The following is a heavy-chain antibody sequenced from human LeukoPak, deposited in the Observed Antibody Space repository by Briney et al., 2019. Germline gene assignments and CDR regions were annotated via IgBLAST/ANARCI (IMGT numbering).Heavy chain of an antibody. J-gene: IGHJ1*01. V-gene: IGHV3-30*04. CDR1: GFTFSSYA. CDR3: ARADLDCSGGSCYSGDDFRH. D-gene: IGHD2-15*01. CDR2: ISYDGSNK. Sequence: PGGSLTLSCAASGFTFSSYAMHWVRQAPGKGLEWVAVISYDGSNKYYADSVKGRFTISRDNSKNTLYLQMNSLRAEDTAVYYCARADLDCSGGSCYSGDDFRHWGQGTLVTVSS.